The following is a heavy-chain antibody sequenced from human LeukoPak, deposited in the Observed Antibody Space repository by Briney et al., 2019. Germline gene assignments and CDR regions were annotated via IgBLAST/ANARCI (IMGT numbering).Heavy chain of an antibody. CDR1: GFTFSSYA. CDR2: ISYDGSNK. CDR3: ARELADILTGYFPYYLDY. Sequence: GGSLRLSCAASGFTFSSYAMHWVRQAPGKGLEWVAVISYDGSNKYYADSVKGRFTISRDNSKNTLYLQMNSLRAEDTAVYYCARELADILTGYFPYYLDYWGQGTLVTVSS. V-gene: IGHV3-30-3*01. D-gene: IGHD3-9*01. J-gene: IGHJ4*02.